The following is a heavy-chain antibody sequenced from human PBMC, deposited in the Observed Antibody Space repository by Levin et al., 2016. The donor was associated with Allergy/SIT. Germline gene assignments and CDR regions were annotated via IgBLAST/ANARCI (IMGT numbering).Heavy chain of an antibody. V-gene: IGHV3-21*04. CDR2: ISSTSSDI. J-gene: IGHJ5*02. D-gene: IGHD3-22*01. CDR1: GFTLGSFT. CDR3: AKIMHHYYDSSGYYYDWFDP. Sequence: GESLKISCAASGFTLGSFTMNWVRQAPGKGLEWVSSISSTSSDIYYTASVKGRFTLSRDNSKHTLYLQMNSLRAEDTAVYYCAKIMHHYYDSSGYYYDWFDPWGQGTLVTVSS.